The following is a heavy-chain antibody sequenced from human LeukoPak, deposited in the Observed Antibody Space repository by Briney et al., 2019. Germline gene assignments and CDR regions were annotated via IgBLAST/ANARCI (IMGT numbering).Heavy chain of an antibody. CDR1: GGSISSYY. V-gene: IGHV4-4*07. D-gene: IGHD2-15*01. CDR2: IYTSGST. CDR3: ARGKRYCSGGSCYSPYNWFDP. Sequence: SETLSLTCTVSGGSISSYYWSWIRQPAGKGLEWIGRIYTSGSTNYNPSLKSRVTMSVDTSKNQFSLKLSSVTAADTAVYYCARGKRYCSGGSCYSPYNWFDPWGQGTLVTVSS. J-gene: IGHJ5*02.